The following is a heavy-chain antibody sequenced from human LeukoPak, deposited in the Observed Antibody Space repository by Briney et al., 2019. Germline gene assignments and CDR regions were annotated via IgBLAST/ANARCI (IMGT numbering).Heavy chain of an antibody. Sequence: GGSLRLSCAASGFTFSNAWMSWVRQAPGKGLEWVGRIKSKTDGGTTDYAAPVKGRFTISRDDSKNTLYLQMNSLKTEDTAVYYCTIWAHYYYDSSGIFWGQGTMVTVSS. V-gene: IGHV3-15*01. D-gene: IGHD3-22*01. CDR2: IKSKTDGGTT. CDR1: GFTFSNAW. J-gene: IGHJ3*01. CDR3: TIWAHYYYDSSGIF.